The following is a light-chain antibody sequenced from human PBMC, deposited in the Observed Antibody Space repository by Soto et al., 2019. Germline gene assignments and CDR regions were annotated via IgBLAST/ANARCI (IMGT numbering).Light chain of an antibody. CDR1: QSISTW. CDR2: SAS. V-gene: IGKV1-5*03. CDR3: QQYNSYSTFGPAT. Sequence: DIQMTQSPSTLSASVGDRVTITCRASQSISTWLAWHQQKPGKAPKLLIYSASDLESGVPSRFSGSGFGTEFTLTITSLQPDDFATYYCQQYNSYSTFGPATFGQGTKV. J-gene: IGKJ1*01.